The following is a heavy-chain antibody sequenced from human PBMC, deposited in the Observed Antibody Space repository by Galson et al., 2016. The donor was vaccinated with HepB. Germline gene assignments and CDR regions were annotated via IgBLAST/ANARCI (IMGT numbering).Heavy chain of an antibody. CDR2: FSARVDKP. Sequence: SLRLSCATSGFIFSSFAMSWVRQAPGKELEWVSTFSARVDKPYYANSARGRFTISSDNSKKTLYLQMNSLRAEDTAVYFCARGTASRPGYYYALDVWGKGTTVTVSS. J-gene: IGHJ6*04. CDR1: GFIFSSFA. D-gene: IGHD6-6*01. CDR3: ARGTASRPGYYYALDV. V-gene: IGHV3-23*01.